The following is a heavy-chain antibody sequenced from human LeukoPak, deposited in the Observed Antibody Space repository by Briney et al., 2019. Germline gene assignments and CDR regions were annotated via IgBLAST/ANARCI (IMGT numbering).Heavy chain of an antibody. Sequence: SQTLSLTCAVSGGSISSGGYSWSWIRQPAGKGLEWIGRIYTSGSTNYNPSLKSRVTMSVDTSKNQFSLKLSSVTAADTAVYYCARHQKYQLPNPDAFDIWGQGTMVTVSS. CDR2: IYTSGST. CDR1: GGSISSGGYS. V-gene: IGHV4-61*02. CDR3: ARHQKYQLPNPDAFDI. D-gene: IGHD2-2*01. J-gene: IGHJ3*02.